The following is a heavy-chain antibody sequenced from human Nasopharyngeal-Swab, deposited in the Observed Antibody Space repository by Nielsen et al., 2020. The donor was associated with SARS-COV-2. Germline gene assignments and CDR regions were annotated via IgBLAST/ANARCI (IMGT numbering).Heavy chain of an antibody. D-gene: IGHD2-15*01. V-gene: IGHV1-8*01. Sequence: ASVKVSCKASGYTFTSYDINWVRQATGQGLEWMGWMNPNSGNTGYAQKFQGRVTMTRNTSISTAYMELSSLRSENTAVYYCARCSGGSCRFDYWGQGTLVTVSS. CDR1: GYTFTSYD. CDR2: MNPNSGNT. J-gene: IGHJ4*02. CDR3: ARCSGGSCRFDY.